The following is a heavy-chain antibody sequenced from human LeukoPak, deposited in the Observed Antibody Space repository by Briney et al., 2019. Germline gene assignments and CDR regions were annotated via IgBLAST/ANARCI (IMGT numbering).Heavy chain of an antibody. CDR3: ARGITMVRGVIIPTVYY. J-gene: IGHJ4*02. V-gene: IGHV1-2*02. D-gene: IGHD3-10*01. Sequence: ASVKVSCKASGYTFTGYYMHWVRHAPGQGLEWMGWINPNSGGTNYAQKFQGRVTMTRDTSISTAYMELSRLRSDDTAVYYCARGITMVRGVIIPTVYYWGQGTLVTVSS. CDR2: INPNSGGT. CDR1: GYTFTGYY.